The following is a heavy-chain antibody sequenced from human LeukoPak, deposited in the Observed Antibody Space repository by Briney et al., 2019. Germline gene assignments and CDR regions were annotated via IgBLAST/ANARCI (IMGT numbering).Heavy chain of an antibody. CDR1: GFTFSSYT. Sequence: GGSLRPSCAASGFTFSSYTMNWVRQAPGKGPEWVSSISGPSRYIYYADSVRGRFTISRDNAKNSLYLQMHSLGAEDTAVYYCAGGVPAANTVYYLDVWGNGTTVTVSS. J-gene: IGHJ6*03. D-gene: IGHD2-2*01. CDR2: ISGPSRYI. V-gene: IGHV3-21*01. CDR3: AGGVPAANTVYYLDV.